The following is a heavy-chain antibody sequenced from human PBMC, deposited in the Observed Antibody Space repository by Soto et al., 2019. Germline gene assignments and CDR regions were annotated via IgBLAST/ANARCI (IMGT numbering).Heavy chain of an antibody. CDR1: GYTFTNYP. V-gene: IGHV1-18*01. Sequence: GASVKVSCKASGYTFTNYPISWVRQAPGQGLEWMGWINTYKGHTNYAQRFRDRLTMTTDTSTSTAYLELKSLRSDDTAVYYCARDPRMNYDLLTGYYIPFDQWGQGTLVTVSS. J-gene: IGHJ4*02. CDR3: ARDPRMNYDLLTGYYIPFDQ. D-gene: IGHD3-9*01. CDR2: INTYKGHT.